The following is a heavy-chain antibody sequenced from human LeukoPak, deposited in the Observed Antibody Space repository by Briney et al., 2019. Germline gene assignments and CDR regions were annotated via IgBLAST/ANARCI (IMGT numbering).Heavy chain of an antibody. CDR3: ARRTYIGYGSTYYFDY. J-gene: IGHJ4*02. Sequence: GESLKISCKGSGYSFTSYWIGWVRQMPGKGLEWMGIIYPGDSDTRYSPSFQGQVTISADKSISTAYLQWSSLKASDTAMYYCARRTYIGYGSTYYFDYWGQGTLVTVSS. D-gene: IGHD3-10*01. CDR2: IYPGDSDT. CDR1: GYSFTSYW. V-gene: IGHV5-51*01.